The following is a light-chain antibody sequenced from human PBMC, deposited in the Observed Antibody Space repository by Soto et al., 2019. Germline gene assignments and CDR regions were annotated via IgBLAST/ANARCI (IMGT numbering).Light chain of an antibody. CDR2: DAS. Sequence: DIQMTQSPSSVSASVGDRVTITCRACQGISSWLAWYQQKPEKDPKLVIYDASSLQSGVPSRFSGRRSGTAFTLTISSLQPEDFATYYCQQANSFPRTFGGGTKVEI. V-gene: IGKV1-12*01. J-gene: IGKJ4*01. CDR1: QGISSW. CDR3: QQANSFPRT.